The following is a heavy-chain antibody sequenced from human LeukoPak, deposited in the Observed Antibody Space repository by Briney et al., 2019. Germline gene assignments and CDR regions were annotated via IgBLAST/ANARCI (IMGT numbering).Heavy chain of an antibody. CDR3: AKDRAVAGTWDY. D-gene: IGHD6-19*01. CDR1: GFTFSSYA. CDR2: ISGSGGST. Sequence: GGSLRLSCAASGFTFSSYAMTWVRQAPGKGLEWVSTISGSGGSTYYADSVKGRFTISRDNSKNTLYLQMNSLRAEDTAVYYCAKDRAVAGTWDYWGQGTLVTVSS. V-gene: IGHV3-23*01. J-gene: IGHJ4*02.